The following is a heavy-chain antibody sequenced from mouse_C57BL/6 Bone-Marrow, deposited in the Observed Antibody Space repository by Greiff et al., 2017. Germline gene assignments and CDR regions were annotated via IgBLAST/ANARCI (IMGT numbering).Heavy chain of an antibody. Sequence: VQLQQSGAELVRPGASVKLSCTASGFNIKDDYMHWVKQRPEQGLEWIGWIDPENGDTEYASKFQGKATITADTSSHTAYLQLSSLTSEDTAVYYCTFLYYYGRDAWFAYWGQGTLVTVSA. CDR3: TFLYYYGRDAWFAY. D-gene: IGHD1-1*01. J-gene: IGHJ3*01. CDR1: GFNIKDDY. CDR2: IDPENGDT. V-gene: IGHV14-4*01.